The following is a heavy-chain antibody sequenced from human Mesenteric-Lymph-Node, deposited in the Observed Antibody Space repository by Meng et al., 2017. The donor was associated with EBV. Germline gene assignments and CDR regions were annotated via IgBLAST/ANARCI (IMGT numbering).Heavy chain of an antibody. J-gene: IGHJ4*02. CDR1: GGSISSSSYY. Sequence: LQLQESGPGLVKPSETLSLTCTVSGGSISSSSYYWGWIRQPPGKGLEWIGSIYYSGSTYYNPSLKSRVTISVDTSKNQFSLKLSSVTAADTAVYYCVRPDSSSWIHFDYWGQGTLVTVSS. V-gene: IGHV4-39*01. D-gene: IGHD6-13*01. CDR2: IYYSGST. CDR3: VRPDSSSWIHFDY.